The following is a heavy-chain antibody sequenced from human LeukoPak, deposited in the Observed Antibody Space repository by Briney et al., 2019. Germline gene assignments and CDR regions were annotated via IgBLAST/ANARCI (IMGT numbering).Heavy chain of an antibody. CDR2: IYMGGNT. CDR1: GFTVSSRD. CDR3: VRVGDEVAYTRGYLDY. D-gene: IGHD3-16*01. Sequence: GGSLRLSCAASGFTVSSRDMSWVRQAPGKGLEWVSVIYMGGNTFYVDSVKGRFTISRHTSKNTLYLQMNSLRPEDTAVYYCVRVGDEVAYTRGYLDYWGQGTLVTVSS. J-gene: IGHJ4*02. V-gene: IGHV3-53*04.